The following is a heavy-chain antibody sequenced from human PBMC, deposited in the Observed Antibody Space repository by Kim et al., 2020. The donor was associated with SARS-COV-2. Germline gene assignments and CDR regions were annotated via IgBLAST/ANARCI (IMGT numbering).Heavy chain of an antibody. CDR2: IYYSGST. J-gene: IGHJ4*02. V-gene: IGHV4-59*13. Sequence: SETLSLTCTVSGGSISSYYWSWIRQPPGKGLEWIGYIYYSGSTNYNPSLKSRVTISVDTSKNQFSLKLSSVTAADTAVYYCARHSSSWHTRDLFDYWGQGTLVTVSS. CDR1: GGSISSYY. CDR3: ARHSSSWHTRDLFDY. D-gene: IGHD6-13*01.